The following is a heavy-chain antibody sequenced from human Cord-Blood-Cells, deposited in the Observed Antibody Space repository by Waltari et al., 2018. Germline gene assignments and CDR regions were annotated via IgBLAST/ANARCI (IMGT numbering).Heavy chain of an antibody. D-gene: IGHD6-13*01. CDR3: ARLAGSSWYNFDY. Sequence: QLQLQESGPGLVKPSETLSLTCTVSGGSLSSSSYYWGWIRQPPGKGLEWIGSIYYSGSTYSNPSLKSRVTISVDTSKNQFSLKLSSVTAADTAVYYCARLAGSSWYNFDYWGQGTLVTVSS. J-gene: IGHJ4*02. CDR1: GGSLSSSSYY. CDR2: IYYSGST. V-gene: IGHV4-39*01.